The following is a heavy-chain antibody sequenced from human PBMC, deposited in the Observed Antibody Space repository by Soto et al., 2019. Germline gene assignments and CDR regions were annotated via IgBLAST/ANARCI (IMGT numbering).Heavy chain of an antibody. V-gene: IGHV1-2*04. CDR2: INPNSGGT. D-gene: IGHD3-3*01. J-gene: IGHJ6*02. CDR1: GYTFTGYY. CDR3: ARDRLRFLEWLAPNPYYYYGMDV. Sequence: ASVEVSCRASGYTFTGYYMHWVRQAPGQGLEWMGWINPNSGGTNYAQKFQGWVTMTRDASISTAYMELSRLRSDDTAVYYCARDRLRFLEWLAPNPYYYYGMDVWGQGTTVTVSS.